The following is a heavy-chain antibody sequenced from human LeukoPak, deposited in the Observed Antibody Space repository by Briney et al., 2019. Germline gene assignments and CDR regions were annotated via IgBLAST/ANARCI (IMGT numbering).Heavy chain of an antibody. Sequence: SETLSLTCAVSGGSISSGGYSWSWIRQPPGKGLEWIGYIYRSGSTYYNPSLKSRVTISVDRSKNQFSLKLSSVTAADTAVYYCARYYYGSGSYYKGFDYWGQGTLVTVSS. D-gene: IGHD3-10*01. J-gene: IGHJ4*02. V-gene: IGHV4-30-2*01. CDR3: ARYYYGSGSYYKGFDY. CDR2: IYRSGST. CDR1: GGSISSGGYS.